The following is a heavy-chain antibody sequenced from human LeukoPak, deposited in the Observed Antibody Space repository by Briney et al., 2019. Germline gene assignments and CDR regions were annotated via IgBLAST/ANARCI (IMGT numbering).Heavy chain of an antibody. CDR2: IKQAGSEK. J-gene: IGHJ4*02. CDR3: ARDIDGYYYGTIGSFLWFDY. D-gene: IGHD3-22*01. CDR1: AFSFSTYW. Sequence: GGSLRLSCAASAFSFSTYWMSCVRHAPGKGLEWVANIKQAGSEKYYVDSVKGRFTITRDNAKNSLYLQMNSLRAEDTAVYYCARDIDGYYYGTIGSFLWFDYWGQGAQVTVSS. V-gene: IGHV3-7*01.